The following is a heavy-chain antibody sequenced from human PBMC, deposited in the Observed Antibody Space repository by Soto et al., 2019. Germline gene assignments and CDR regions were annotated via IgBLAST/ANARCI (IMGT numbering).Heavy chain of an antibody. Sequence: GASVNVSCKASGYTFTSYHMHWVRQAPGQGLEWMGWINAGNGNTKYSQKFQGRVTITRDTSASTAYMELSSLRSEDTAVYYCARDGSGSYYAQEYYYYGMDVWGQGTTVTVSS. CDR1: GYTFTSYH. D-gene: IGHD1-26*01. CDR2: INAGNGNT. J-gene: IGHJ6*02. CDR3: ARDGSGSYYAQEYYYYGMDV. V-gene: IGHV1-3*01.